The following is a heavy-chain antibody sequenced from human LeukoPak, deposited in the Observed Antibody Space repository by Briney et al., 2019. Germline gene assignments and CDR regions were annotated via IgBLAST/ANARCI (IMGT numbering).Heavy chain of an antibody. CDR1: GYTFTSYD. CDR2: MNPNSGNT. J-gene: IGHJ4*02. V-gene: IGHV1-8*01. CDR3: ARAPGSWAPFDY. Sequence: ASVKVSCKASGYTFTSYDINWVRQATGQGLEWMGWMNPNSGNTGYAQKFQGRVTMTRNTSISTAYMELSSLRSEDTAVYYCARAPGSWAPFDYWGQGTLVTVSS. D-gene: IGHD6-13*01.